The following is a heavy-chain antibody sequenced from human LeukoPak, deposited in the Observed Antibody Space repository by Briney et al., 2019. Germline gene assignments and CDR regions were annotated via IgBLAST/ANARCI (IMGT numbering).Heavy chain of an antibody. V-gene: IGHV3-7*01. CDR1: GFTFSDYY. Sequence: PGGSLRLSCAASGFTFSDYYMSWVRQAPGKGLEWVANIKQDGSEKYYVDSVKGRFTISRDNAKNSLYLQMNSLRAEDTAVYYCARDGFDFWSGYYATYNWNYGTDYWGQGTLVTVSS. J-gene: IGHJ4*02. CDR2: IKQDGSEK. D-gene: IGHD3-3*01. CDR3: ARDGFDFWSGYYATYNWNYGTDY.